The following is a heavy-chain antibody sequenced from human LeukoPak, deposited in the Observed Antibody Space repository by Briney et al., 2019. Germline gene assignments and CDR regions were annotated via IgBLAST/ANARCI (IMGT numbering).Heavy chain of an antibody. Sequence: GESLRISCKGSGYSFASYWISWVRQMPGKGLEWMGRFDPSDSYTNYSPSFQGHVTISADKSISTAYLQWSSLKASDTAMYYCARQYYGSGSYYNVGYYYYGMDVWGKGPTVTVSS. CDR1: GYSFASYW. CDR2: FDPSDSYT. D-gene: IGHD3-10*01. J-gene: IGHJ6*04. V-gene: IGHV5-10-1*01. CDR3: ARQYYGSGSYYNVGYYYYGMDV.